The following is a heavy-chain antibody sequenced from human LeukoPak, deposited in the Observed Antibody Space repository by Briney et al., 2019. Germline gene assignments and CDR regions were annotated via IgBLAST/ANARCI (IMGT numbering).Heavy chain of an antibody. CDR1: GGFISRYF. CDR2: ISYSGST. J-gene: IGHJ6*03. D-gene: IGHD5-18*01. V-gene: IGHV4-59*08. CDR3: ARHPGIQLWTTYMDV. Sequence: SGALSLTCTVCGGFISRYFWSSLRQPPGKGLAWVGYISYSGSTNYNPSLKSRVTISVDTSKNQFSLKLSSVTAADTAVYYCARHPGIQLWTTYMDVWGKGTTVTVSS.